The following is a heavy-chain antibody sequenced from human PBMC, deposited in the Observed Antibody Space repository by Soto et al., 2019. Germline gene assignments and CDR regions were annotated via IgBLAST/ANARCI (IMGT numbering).Heavy chain of an antibody. CDR1: GFTFSSYA. Sequence: GSLRLSCAASGFTFSSYAMSWVRQAPGKGLEWVSAISGSGGSTYYADSVKGRFTISRDNSKNTLYLQMNSLRAEDTAVYYCAKIGKAGATRPYYFDYWGQGTLVTVSS. CDR2: ISGSGGST. D-gene: IGHD1-26*01. V-gene: IGHV3-23*01. J-gene: IGHJ4*02. CDR3: AKIGKAGATRPYYFDY.